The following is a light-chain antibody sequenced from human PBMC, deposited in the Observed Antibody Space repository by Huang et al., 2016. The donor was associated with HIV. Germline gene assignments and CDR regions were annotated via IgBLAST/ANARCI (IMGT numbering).Light chain of an antibody. Sequence: DIEMTQSQDSLTVSLGARAIINCKSSQAVLKNSNKKNYLAWYQQRPGQPPKVLIYWASSRESGVPDRFSGSGSGTDFNLTISSLQPEDLAVYYCQQYYSPPYTFGQGTRLEI. CDR1: QAVLKNSNKKNY. CDR3: QQYYSPPYT. V-gene: IGKV4-1*01. CDR2: WAS. J-gene: IGKJ2*01.